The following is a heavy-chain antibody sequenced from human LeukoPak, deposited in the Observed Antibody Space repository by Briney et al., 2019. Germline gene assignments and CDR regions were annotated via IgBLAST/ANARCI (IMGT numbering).Heavy chain of an antibody. CDR2: ISSIRNYI. CDR1: KFTFSDYS. D-gene: IGHD2-15*01. V-gene: IGHV3-21*04. J-gene: IGHJ5*02. CDR3: AKARGFCSGGSCYNPFDP. Sequence: PGGSLRLSCAASKFTFSDYSMSWVRQAPGKGLEWVSSISSIRNYIYYADSVKGRFTISRDNSKNTLYVQMNSLRAEDTAVYYCAKARGFCSGGSCYNPFDPWGQGTLVTVSS.